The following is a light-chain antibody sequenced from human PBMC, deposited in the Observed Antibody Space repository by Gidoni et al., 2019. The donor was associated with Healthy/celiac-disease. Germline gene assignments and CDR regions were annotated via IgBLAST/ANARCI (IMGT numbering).Light chain of an antibody. CDR1: QSVSSY. Sequence: EIVLTQSPATLSLSPGERASQSVSSYLAWYQQKPGQAPRLLIYDASNRATGIPARFSGRGSGTDFTLTISSLEPEDFAVYYCQQRSNWPPYTFGQGTKLEIK. J-gene: IGKJ2*01. CDR3: QQRSNWPPYT. V-gene: IGKV3-11*01. CDR2: DAS.